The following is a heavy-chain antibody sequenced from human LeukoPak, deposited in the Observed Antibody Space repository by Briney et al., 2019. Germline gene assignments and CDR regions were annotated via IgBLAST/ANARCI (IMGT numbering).Heavy chain of an antibody. J-gene: IGHJ4*02. CDR3: ASRGAGTADFDY. V-gene: IGHV1-8*01. CDR1: GYTFTSYD. Sequence: ASVKVSCKASGYTFTSYDINWVRQATGQGLEWMGWMNPNSGNTGYAQKFQGRVTMTRNTSISTAYMDLSSLRSEDTAVYYCASRGAGTADFDYWGQGTLVTVSS. D-gene: IGHD6-19*01. CDR2: MNPNSGNT.